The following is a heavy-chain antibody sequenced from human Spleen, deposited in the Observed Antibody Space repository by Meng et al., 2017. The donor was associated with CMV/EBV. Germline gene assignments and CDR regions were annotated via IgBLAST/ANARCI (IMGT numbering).Heavy chain of an antibody. V-gene: IGHV1-69*05. CDR2: KNRKYGKE. D-gene: IGHD1-26*01. CDR1: GGKIRRKE. Sequence: KAEGGKIRRKEIRRERKEKGKGMEWMGGKNRKYGKEKKEKKKKGRVTITKEEYTSTANMEMSSLRYEETAVYYCERDVVGATTLGYWGQGTLVTVSS. CDR3: ERDVVGATTLGY. J-gene: IGHJ4*02.